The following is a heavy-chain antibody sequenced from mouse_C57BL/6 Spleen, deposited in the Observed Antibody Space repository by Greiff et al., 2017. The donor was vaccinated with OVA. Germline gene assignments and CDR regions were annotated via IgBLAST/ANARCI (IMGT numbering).Heavy chain of an antibody. Sequence: QVQLQQPGAELVKPGASVKLSCKASGYTFTSYWMNWVKQRPGQGLAWIGMIHPNSGSTNYNKKYKSKARLTVDKSSSPAYMQLSSLTSEDSAVYYCAREGVSTEAMDYWGQGTSVTVSS. J-gene: IGHJ4*01. CDR1: GYTFTSYW. V-gene: IGHV1-64*01. CDR2: IHPNSGST. CDR3: AREGVSTEAMDY. D-gene: IGHD5-1*01.